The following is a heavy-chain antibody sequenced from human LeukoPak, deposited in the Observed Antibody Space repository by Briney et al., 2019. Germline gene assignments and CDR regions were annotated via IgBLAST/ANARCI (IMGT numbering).Heavy chain of an antibody. CDR2: IYHSGST. Sequence: SETLSLTCAVSGYSISSGYYWGWVRPPPGKGLEWIGIIYHSGSTYYNPSLKSRVTISVDTSKNQFSLKLSSVTAADTAVYYCARHEVVRGVIISPYYFDYWDQGTLVTVSS. V-gene: IGHV4-38-2*01. D-gene: IGHD3-10*01. CDR3: ARHEVVRGVIISPYYFDY. J-gene: IGHJ4*02. CDR1: GYSISSGYY.